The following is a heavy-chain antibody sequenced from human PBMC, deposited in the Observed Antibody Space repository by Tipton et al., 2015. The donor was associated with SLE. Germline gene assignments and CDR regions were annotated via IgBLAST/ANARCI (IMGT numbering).Heavy chain of an antibody. CDR1: GGSISSYY. D-gene: IGHD1-26*01. Sequence: TLSLTCAVSGGSISSYYWGWIRQPAGKGLEWIGRIYTRGSTHYNPSLQSRVTMSVDTSKNQFSLKLSSVTAADTAVYYCARDRGRREWELLSDAFDIWGQGTMVTVSS. CDR3: ARDRGRREWELLSDAFDI. J-gene: IGHJ3*02. V-gene: IGHV4-4*07. CDR2: IYTRGST.